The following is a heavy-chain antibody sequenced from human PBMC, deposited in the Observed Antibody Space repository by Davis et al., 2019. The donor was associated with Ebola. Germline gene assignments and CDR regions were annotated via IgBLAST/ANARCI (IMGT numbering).Heavy chain of an antibody. V-gene: IGHV3-72*01. CDR3: VRGGTTVTGHYYGMDV. CDR1: GLTFSDHY. CDR2: SRNKANRYIT. J-gene: IGHJ6*02. D-gene: IGHD4-11*01. Sequence: PGGSLRLSCAVSGLTFSDHYMDWVRQAPGKGLEWVARSRNKANRYITVYAASVRDRFTVSRDDSKNSLYLQMNSLKTEDTAVYYCVRGGTTVTGHYYGMDVWGQGTTVTVSS.